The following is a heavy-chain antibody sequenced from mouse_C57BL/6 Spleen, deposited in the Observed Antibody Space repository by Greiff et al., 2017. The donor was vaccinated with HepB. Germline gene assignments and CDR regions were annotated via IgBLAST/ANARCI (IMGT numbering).Heavy chain of an antibody. V-gene: IGHV1-55*01. J-gene: IGHJ1*03. Sequence: VQLQQPGAELVKPGASVKMSCKASGYTFTSYWITWVKQRPGQGLEWIGDIYPGSGSTNYNEKFKCKATLTVDTSSSTAYMQLSSLTAEDSAVYYCARHAYYSNYVWYFDVWGTGTTVTVSS. CDR2: IYPGSGST. D-gene: IGHD2-5*01. CDR1: GYTFTSYW. CDR3: ARHAYYSNYVWYFDV.